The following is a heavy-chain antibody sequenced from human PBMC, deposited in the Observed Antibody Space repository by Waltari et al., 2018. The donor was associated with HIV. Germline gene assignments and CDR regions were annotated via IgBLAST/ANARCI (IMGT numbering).Heavy chain of an antibody. J-gene: IGHJ6*02. CDR2: ISYDGSNK. Sequence: QVQLVESGGGVVQPGRSLRLSCAASGFTFTGYGLHRVRQAPGKGLEWVAVISYDGSNKYYADSVKGRFTISRDNSKNTLYLQMNSLRAEDTAVYYCAKDARFLDLDYYYGMDVWGQGTTVTVSS. D-gene: IGHD3-3*01. CDR3: AKDARFLDLDYYYGMDV. V-gene: IGHV3-30*18. CDR1: GFTFTGYG.